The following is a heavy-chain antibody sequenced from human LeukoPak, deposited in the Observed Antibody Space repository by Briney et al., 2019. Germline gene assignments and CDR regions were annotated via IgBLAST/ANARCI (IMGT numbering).Heavy chain of an antibody. CDR3: ARAGSSGWYGFGYYYYYYMDV. Sequence: GASVKVSCKASGYTFTGYYMHWVRQAPGQGLEWMVRINPNSRGTNYAQKFQGRVTMTRDTSISTAYMELSRLRSDDTAVYYCARAGSSGWYGFGYYYYYYMDVWGKGTAVTVSS. D-gene: IGHD6-19*01. V-gene: IGHV1-2*06. J-gene: IGHJ6*03. CDR2: INPNSRGT. CDR1: GYTFTGYY.